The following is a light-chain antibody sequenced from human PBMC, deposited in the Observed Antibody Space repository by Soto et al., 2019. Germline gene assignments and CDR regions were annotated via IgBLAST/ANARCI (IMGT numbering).Light chain of an antibody. CDR2: SNN. CDR3: AAWDDSLNGVV. V-gene: IGLV1-44*01. J-gene: IGLJ2*01. Sequence: QSVLTQPPSASGTPGQGVTISCSGSSSNIGSNTVNWYQQLPGTAPKLLIYSNNQRPSGVPDRFSGSKSGSSASLAISGLQSEDEGDYYCAAWDDSLNGVVFGGGTQLTVL. CDR1: SSNIGSNT.